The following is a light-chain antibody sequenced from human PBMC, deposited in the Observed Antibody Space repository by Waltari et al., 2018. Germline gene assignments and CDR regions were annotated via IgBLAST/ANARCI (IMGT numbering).Light chain of an antibody. Sequence: EIVLTQSPATLSLSPGERATLSCRASQSVSSYLAWYQQKPGQAPRLLIYGASNRVTGIPARFSGSGSGTDFTLTISSLEPEDFAVYYCQHRGDWPPTWTFGQGTKVEIK. CDR3: QHRGDWPPTWT. CDR2: GAS. CDR1: QSVSSY. V-gene: IGKV3-11*01. J-gene: IGKJ1*01.